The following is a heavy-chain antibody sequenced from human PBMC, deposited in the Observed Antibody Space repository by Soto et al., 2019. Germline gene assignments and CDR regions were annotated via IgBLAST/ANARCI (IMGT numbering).Heavy chain of an antibody. D-gene: IGHD6-19*01. CDR2: INPNSGGT. Sequence: ASVKVSCKASGYTFTGYYMHWVRQAPGQGLEWMGWINPNSGGTNYAQKFQGRVTMTRDTSISTAYMELSRLRSDDTAVYYCARTSSSGWSQVDYWGQGTLVTVSS. V-gene: IGHV1-2*02. J-gene: IGHJ4*02. CDR1: GYTFTGYY. CDR3: ARTSSSGWSQVDY.